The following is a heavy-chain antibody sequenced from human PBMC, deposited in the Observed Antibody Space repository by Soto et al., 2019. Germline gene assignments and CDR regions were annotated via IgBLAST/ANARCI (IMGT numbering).Heavy chain of an antibody. V-gene: IGHV3-30*18. CDR3: AKDYYDSSGFDY. D-gene: IGHD3-22*01. Sequence: PGGSLRLSCAASGFTFSSYGMHWVRQAPGKGLEWVAVITYDGSNKYYADSVKGRFTISRDKSKKTLYLQMNSLRAEDTAVYYCAKDYYDSSGFDYWGQGTLVTVSS. CDR2: ITYDGSNK. CDR1: GFTFSSYG. J-gene: IGHJ4*02.